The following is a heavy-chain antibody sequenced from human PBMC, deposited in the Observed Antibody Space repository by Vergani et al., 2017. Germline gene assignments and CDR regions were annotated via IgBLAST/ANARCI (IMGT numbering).Heavy chain of an antibody. CDR1: ADSISSGSYY. Sequence: QLQLQQSGPGLVKPSETLFLTCTVSADSISSGSYYWGWIRQPPGKSLELIGSIYYSGLTYYNPSLKRRVAISVDSSKNQFSLKVTSVAAADTAVYFCARQRPGSGWSPGDFDDWGQGILVTVSS. CDR2: IYYSGLT. CDR3: ARQRPGSGWSPGDFDD. J-gene: IGHJ4*02. D-gene: IGHD6-19*01. V-gene: IGHV4-39*01.